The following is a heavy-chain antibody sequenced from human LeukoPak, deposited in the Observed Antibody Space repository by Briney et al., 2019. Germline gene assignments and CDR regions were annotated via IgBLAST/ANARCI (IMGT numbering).Heavy chain of an antibody. CDR3: ARGPASGYYSFDY. CDR1: GGSISSYY. J-gene: IGHJ4*02. D-gene: IGHD3-22*01. CDR2: IYYSGST. V-gene: IGHV4-59*01. Sequence: SETLSLTCTVSGGSISSYYWSWIRQPPGKGLEWIGYIYYSGSTNYNPSLKSRVTISVDTSKNQFSLKLSSVTAADTAVYYCARGPASGYYSFDYWGQGTLVTVSS.